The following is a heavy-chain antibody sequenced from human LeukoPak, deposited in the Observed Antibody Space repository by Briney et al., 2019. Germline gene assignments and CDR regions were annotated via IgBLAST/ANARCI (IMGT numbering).Heavy chain of an antibody. J-gene: IGHJ4*02. CDR3: ARYCRLPTRYLNYF. V-gene: IGHV4-39*02. CDR1: GGTISSNSYY. CDR2: IHHSGST. Sequence: SETLSLTCTVSGGTISSNSYYWGWIRQPPGEGLEWIGSIHHSGSTYYNPSLKSRVTISVDTSKNHFSLKLSSVTAADTAVYYCARYCRLPTRYLNYFWGQGTLVTVSS. D-gene: IGHD2-15*01.